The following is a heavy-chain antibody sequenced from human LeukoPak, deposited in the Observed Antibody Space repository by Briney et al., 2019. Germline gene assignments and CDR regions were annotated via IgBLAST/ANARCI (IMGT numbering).Heavy chain of an antibody. J-gene: IGHJ4*02. D-gene: IGHD5/OR15-5a*01. CDR1: GGSISSGSYY. CDR2: IYTSGST. Sequence: PSETLSLTCTVSGGSISSGSYYWSWIRQPAGKGLEWIGRIYTSGSTNYNPSLKSRVTISVDTSKNHFSLKLSSVTAADTAVYFCARHVSPTYYFDYWGQGTLVTVSS. CDR3: ARHVSPTYYFDY. V-gene: IGHV4-61*02.